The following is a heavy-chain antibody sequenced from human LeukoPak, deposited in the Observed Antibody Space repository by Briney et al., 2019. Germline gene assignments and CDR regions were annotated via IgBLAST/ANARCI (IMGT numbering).Heavy chain of an antibody. D-gene: IGHD3-16*01. V-gene: IGHV3-74*01. CDR2: INTDTRGT. J-gene: IGHJ4*02. Sequence: GGSLRLSCAASGFTFRDYWMHWVRQAPGKGLVWVSIINTDTRGTYYADSVKGRFTISRDNAKNTLYLQMNSLRAEDTAVYYCAIAGAYHFDNWGQGTLVTVSS. CDR3: AIAGAYHFDN. CDR1: GFTFRDYW.